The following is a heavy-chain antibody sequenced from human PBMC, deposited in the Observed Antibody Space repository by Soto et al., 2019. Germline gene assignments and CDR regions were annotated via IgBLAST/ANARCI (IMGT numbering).Heavy chain of an antibody. D-gene: IGHD3-10*01. CDR1: GGSISSSSYY. CDR3: ARLTYGSGSYWAP. Sequence: QLQLQESGPGLVKPSETLSLTCTVSGGSISSSSYYWGWIRQPPGKGLEWIGSIYYSGSTYYNPSLKSRVTISVDTSKNQFSLKLSSVTAADTAVYYCARLTYGSGSYWAPWGQGTLVTVSS. V-gene: IGHV4-39*01. J-gene: IGHJ5*02. CDR2: IYYSGST.